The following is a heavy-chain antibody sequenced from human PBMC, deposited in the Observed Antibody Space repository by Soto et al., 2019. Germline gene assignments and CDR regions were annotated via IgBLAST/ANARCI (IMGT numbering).Heavy chain of an antibody. J-gene: IGHJ4*02. CDR3: ARGGHIVIFTPRRRYFDP. CDR2: IYSGGNP. CDR1: GDSISGTSDY. Sequence: PSETLSLTCFVSGDSISGTSDYWGWIRQSPGKGLEWIGNIYSGGNPYYNPSLKSRVTMSVDASKNQFALKLTSVTAADTAVYYRARGGHIVIFTPRRRYFDPWGQGILVTVSS. V-gene: IGHV4-39*01. D-gene: IGHD2-21*01.